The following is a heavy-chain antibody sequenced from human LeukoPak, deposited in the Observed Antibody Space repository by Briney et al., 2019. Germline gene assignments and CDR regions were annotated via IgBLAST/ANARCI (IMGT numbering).Heavy chain of an antibody. CDR2: ISSGTSYI. CDR1: GFTFNTYT. V-gene: IGHV3-21*01. J-gene: IGHJ4*02. D-gene: IGHD2-21*02. CDR3: AREPTSSTLRWPYCGGDCYFDY. Sequence: GGSLRLSCAASGFTFNTYTMNWVRQAPGKGLEWVSSISSGTSYIYYADSVKGRFTISRDNAKNSLYLQMNSLRAEDTAVYYCAREPTSSTLRWPYCGGDCYFDYWGQGTLVTVSS.